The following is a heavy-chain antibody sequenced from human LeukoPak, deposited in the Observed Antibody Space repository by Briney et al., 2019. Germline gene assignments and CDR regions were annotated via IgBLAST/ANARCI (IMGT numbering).Heavy chain of an antibody. CDR3: AAGWVCSGGSCYYYFDY. D-gene: IGHD2-15*01. J-gene: IGHJ4*02. CDR2: IVVGSGNT. CDR1: GFTFTSSA. V-gene: IGHV1-58*02. Sequence: SVRLSCKASGFTFTSSAMQWVRQARGQRLEWIGWIVVGSGNTNYAQKFQERVSITRDMSTSTAYMELSSLRSEDTAVYYCAAGWVCSGGSCYYYFDYWGQGTLDPVSS.